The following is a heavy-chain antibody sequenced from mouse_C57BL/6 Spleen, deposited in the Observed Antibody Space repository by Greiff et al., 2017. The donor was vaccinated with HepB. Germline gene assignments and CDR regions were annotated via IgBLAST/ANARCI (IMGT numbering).Heavy chain of an antibody. J-gene: IGHJ2*01. D-gene: IGHD1-1*01. V-gene: IGHV1-82*01. CDR2: IYPGDGDT. CDR1: GYAFSSSW. CDR3: ARDGTVVAPFDY. Sequence: VKVVESGPELVKPGASVKISCKASGYAFSSSWMNWVKQRPGKGLEWIGRIYPGDGDTNYNGKFKGKATLTADKSSSTAYMQLSSLTSEDSAVYFCARDGTVVAPFDYWGQGTTLTVSS.